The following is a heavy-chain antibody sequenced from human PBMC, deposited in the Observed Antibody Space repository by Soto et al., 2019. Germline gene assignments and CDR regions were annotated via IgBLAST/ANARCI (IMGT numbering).Heavy chain of an antibody. CDR3: ARQGRQLVSTIDY. Sequence: SETLSLTCTVSGGSISSSSYYWGWIRQPPGKGLEWIGSIYYSGSTYYNPSLKSRVTISVDTSKNQFSLKLSSVTAADTAVYYCARQGRQLVSTIDYWGQGTLVTVSS. CDR2: IYYSGST. J-gene: IGHJ4*02. CDR1: GGSISSSSYY. D-gene: IGHD6-13*01. V-gene: IGHV4-39*01.